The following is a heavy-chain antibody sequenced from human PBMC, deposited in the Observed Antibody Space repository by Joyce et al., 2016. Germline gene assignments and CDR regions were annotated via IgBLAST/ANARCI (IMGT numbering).Heavy chain of an antibody. D-gene: IGHD2-8*01. Sequence: EVQLVESGGGLVKPGGSLRLSCAASGFTFSSYSMRWVRQAPVKGFEWVSSLSSSSSYIKYTDSVKGRFTISRDNAKNSLYLQMNSLRFEDTAVYYCARSSYTNGIFDYWGQGTLVTVSS. J-gene: IGHJ4*02. CDR2: LSSSSSYI. V-gene: IGHV3-21*01. CDR3: ARSSYTNGIFDY. CDR1: GFTFSSYS.